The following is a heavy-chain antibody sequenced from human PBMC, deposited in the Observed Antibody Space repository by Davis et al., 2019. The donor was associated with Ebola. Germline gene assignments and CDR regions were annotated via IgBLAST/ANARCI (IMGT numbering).Heavy chain of an antibody. CDR3: ASTYCGGDCYAYYFDF. CDR2: ISYDGSNK. D-gene: IGHD2-21*02. CDR1: GFTFSSYA. V-gene: IGHV3-30-3*01. Sequence: GGSLRLSCAASGFTFSSYAMHWVRQAPGKGLEWVAVISYDGSNKYYADSVKGRFTISRDNSKNTLYLQMNSLRAEDTAVYYCASTYCGGDCYAYYFDFWGQGTLVTVSP. J-gene: IGHJ4*02.